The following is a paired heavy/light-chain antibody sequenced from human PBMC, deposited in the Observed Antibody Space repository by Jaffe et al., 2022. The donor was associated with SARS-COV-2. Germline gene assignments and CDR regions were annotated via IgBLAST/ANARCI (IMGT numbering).Heavy chain of an antibody. J-gene: IGHJ6*03. CDR1: GYTFTSYA. Sequence: QVQLVQSGSELKKPGASVKVSCKASGYTFTSYAMNWVRQAPGQGLEWMGWINTNTGNPTYAQGFTGRFVFSLDTSVSTAYLQISSLKAEDTAVYYCATYNNNCSSTSRAACDYYYYYMDVWGKGTTVTVSS. V-gene: IGHV7-4-1*02. D-gene: IGHD2-2*01. CDR3: ATYNNNCSSTSRAACDYYYYYMDV. CDR2: INTNTGNP.
Light chain of an antibody. CDR3: QQSYSLYT. CDR2: AAS. CDR1: QSISSY. Sequence: DIQMTQSPSSLSASVGDRVTITCRASQSISSYLNWYQQKPGKAPKLLIYAASSLQSGVPSRFSGSGSGTDFTLTISSLQPEDFATYYCQQSYSLYTFGQGTKLEIK. J-gene: IGKJ2*01. V-gene: IGKV1-39*01.